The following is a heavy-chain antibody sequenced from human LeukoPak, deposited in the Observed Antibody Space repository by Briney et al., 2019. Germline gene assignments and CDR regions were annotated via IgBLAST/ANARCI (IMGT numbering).Heavy chain of an antibody. CDR3: AAGVGYTYGLSLGATALISDI. CDR2: IVAGTGKK. V-gene: IGHV1-58*02. CDR1: GFTFSGCA. J-gene: IGHJ3*02. Sequence: ASVKVSCKASGFTFSGCAMQWLRQARGQRLEWIGWIVAGTGKKDYAQRFQERVTITTDMTTSTAYMELSSLRSEDTAVYYCAAGVGYTYGLSLGATALISDIWGQGTKVTVSA. D-gene: IGHD5-18*01.